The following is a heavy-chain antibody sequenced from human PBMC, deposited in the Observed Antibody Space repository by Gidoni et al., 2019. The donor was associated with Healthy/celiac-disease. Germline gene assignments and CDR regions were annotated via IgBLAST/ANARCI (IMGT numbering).Heavy chain of an antibody. CDR2: ISSSSSYI. J-gene: IGHJ4*02. CDR1: GFTFSSYS. D-gene: IGHD3-10*01. Sequence: EVQLVESGGGLVKPGGSLRLSCAASGFTFSSYSMNWVRQAPGKGLEWVSSISSSSSYIYYADSVKGRFTISRDNAKNSLYLQMNSLRAEDTAVYYCARDGYYYGSGSRSPLRYWGQGTLVTVSS. V-gene: IGHV3-21*01. CDR3: ARDGYYYGSGSRSPLRY.